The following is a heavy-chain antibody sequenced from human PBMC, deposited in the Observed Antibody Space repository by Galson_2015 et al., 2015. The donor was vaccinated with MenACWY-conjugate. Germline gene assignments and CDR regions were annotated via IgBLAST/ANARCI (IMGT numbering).Heavy chain of an antibody. CDR1: GYTFTSYG. V-gene: IGHV1-18*01. D-gene: IGHD6-13*01. J-gene: IGHJ6*02. CDR2: ISAYNGNT. CDR3: ARVNLRQQLAQTDYYYYGMDV. Sequence: SVKVSCKASGYTFTSYGISWVRQAPGQGLEWMGWISAYNGNTNYAQKLQGRVTMTTDTSTSTAYMELRSLRSDDTAVYYCARVNLRQQLAQTDYYYYGMDVWGQGTTVTVSS.